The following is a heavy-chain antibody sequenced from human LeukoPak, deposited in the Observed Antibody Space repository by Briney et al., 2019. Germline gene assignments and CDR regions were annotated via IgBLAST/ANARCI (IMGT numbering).Heavy chain of an antibody. CDR3: ARGTKFSTFDIVVVPFDY. CDR1: GGTFSSYA. J-gene: IGHJ4*02. V-gene: IGHV1-69*13. Sequence: SVKVSCKASGGTFSSYAISWVRQAPGQGLEWMGGIIPIFGTANYAQKFQGRVTITADESTSTAYMELSSLRSEDTAVYYCARGTKFSTFDIVVVPFDYWGQGTLVTVSS. CDR2: IIPIFGTA. D-gene: IGHD2-2*01.